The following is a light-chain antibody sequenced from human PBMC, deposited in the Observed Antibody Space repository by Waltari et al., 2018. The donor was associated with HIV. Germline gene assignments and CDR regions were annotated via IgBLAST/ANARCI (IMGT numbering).Light chain of an antibody. CDR1: QSISNY. Sequence: DIQMTQSPSSLSASVGGTVTITCRASQSISNYLNWYQQKPGKAPNLLIYAASSLQSGVPSRFSGSGSGTDFTLTISSLQPDDFATYYCQQSYSTPITFGQGTRLELK. CDR3: QQSYSTPIT. V-gene: IGKV1-39*01. CDR2: AAS. J-gene: IGKJ5*01.